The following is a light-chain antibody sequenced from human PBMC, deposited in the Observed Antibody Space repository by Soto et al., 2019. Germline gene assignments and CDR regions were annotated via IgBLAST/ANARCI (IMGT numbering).Light chain of an antibody. V-gene: IGKV3-20*01. Sequence: EIVLTQSPGTLSLSPGERATLSCRACQSVSSSYFAWYQQKPGQAPRLLIYGASSRATGIPDRFSGSGSGTDFTLTISRLEPEDFAVYYCQQYASAPWTFGQGTKVEIK. CDR3: QQYASAPWT. CDR1: QSVSSSY. CDR2: GAS. J-gene: IGKJ1*01.